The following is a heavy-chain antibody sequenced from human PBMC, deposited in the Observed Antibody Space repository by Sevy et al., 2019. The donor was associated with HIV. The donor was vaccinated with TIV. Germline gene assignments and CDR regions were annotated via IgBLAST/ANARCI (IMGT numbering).Heavy chain of an antibody. CDR2: ISGACGST. CDR1: GFTFSSYA. D-gene: IGHD6-19*01. J-gene: IGHJ2*01. Sequence: GGSLRLSCAASGFTFSSYAMTWVRQAPGKGLEWVSGISGACGSTYHADSVKGRFTISRDNSKNTLYLQMNSLRGEDTAVYYCAKGDRSDWSLGYWYFDLWGRGTLVTVSS. CDR3: AKGDRSDWSLGYWYFDL. V-gene: IGHV3-23*01.